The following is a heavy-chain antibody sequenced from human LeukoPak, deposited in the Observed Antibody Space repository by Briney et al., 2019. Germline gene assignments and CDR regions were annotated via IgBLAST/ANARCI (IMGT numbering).Heavy chain of an antibody. Sequence: GESLKISCKGSGFSFPSYWIGWVRQMPGKGLEWMGIIYPGDSDTRYSPSFQGQVTISADKSISTAYLQWSSLMASDTAMYYCARLKDHTVDYWGQGTLFTVSS. CDR1: GFSFPSYW. J-gene: IGHJ4*02. CDR2: IYPGDSDT. CDR3: ARLKDHTVDY. V-gene: IGHV5-51*01. D-gene: IGHD1-14*01.